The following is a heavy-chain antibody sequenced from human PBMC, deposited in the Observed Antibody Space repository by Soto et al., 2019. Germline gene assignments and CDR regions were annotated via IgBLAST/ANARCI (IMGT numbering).Heavy chain of an antibody. V-gene: IGHV1-69*12. J-gene: IGHJ4*02. Sequence: QVQLVQSGAEVRQPASSVKVSCETSGGTCSSYAISWVRQAPGQGLEWMGGIVPIVDTSTYAQKFQGRVTITADESTSTAYMELSSLRFDDTAIYYCVRVVAIPGYPDNWGQGTLVTVSS. CDR2: IVPIVDTS. CDR1: GGTCSSYA. CDR3: VRVVAIPGYPDN. D-gene: IGHD5-12*01.